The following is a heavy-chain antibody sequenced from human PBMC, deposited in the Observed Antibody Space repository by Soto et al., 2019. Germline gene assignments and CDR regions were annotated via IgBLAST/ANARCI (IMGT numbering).Heavy chain of an antibody. Sequence: EVQLVESGGGLVQPGGSLRLSCAASGFTFSSYWMHWVRQAPGKGLVWVSRINSDGSSTSYADSVKGRFTISRDNTKNTLYLQMNSLRVEDTAVYYCANALRQYDSSGEPLGGAFDIWGQGTMVTVSS. CDR3: ANALRQYDSSGEPLGGAFDI. CDR2: INSDGSST. CDR1: GFTFSSYW. D-gene: IGHD3-22*01. V-gene: IGHV3-74*01. J-gene: IGHJ3*02.